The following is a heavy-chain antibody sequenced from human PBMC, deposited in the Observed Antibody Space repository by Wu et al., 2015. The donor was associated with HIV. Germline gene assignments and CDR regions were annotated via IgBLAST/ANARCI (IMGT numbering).Heavy chain of an antibody. J-gene: IGHJ3*02. CDR2: VIPFLGTS. Sequence: QFQLVQSGAEVKKPGSSVKVSCKVSRGTFNTYAMTWVRQAPGQGLEWLGRVIPFLGTSNYAQKFQGRVTITADESTSTAYMDFKSLRSDDTAVYFCAREGGILPAARFTFDIWGQGTLVTVS. V-gene: IGHV1-69*11. CDR3: AREGGILPAARFTFDI. CDR1: RGTFNTYA. D-gene: IGHD2-2*01.